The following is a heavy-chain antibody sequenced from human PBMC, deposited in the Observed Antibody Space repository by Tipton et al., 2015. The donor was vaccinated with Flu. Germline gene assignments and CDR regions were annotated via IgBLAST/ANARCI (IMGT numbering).Heavy chain of an antibody. Sequence: RSLRLSCAASGFSFDNFVMNWVRQAPGKGLEWVSGISGDSRTIGYADSVKGRFSISRDNAKRSLHLQLNSLRPEDTAVYYCTRDTYTQGFYYYGMDVWGQGTTVTASS. J-gene: IGHJ6*02. CDR2: ISGDSRTI. D-gene: IGHD1-1*01. CDR1: GFSFDNFV. CDR3: TRDTYTQGFYYYGMDV. V-gene: IGHV3-9*01.